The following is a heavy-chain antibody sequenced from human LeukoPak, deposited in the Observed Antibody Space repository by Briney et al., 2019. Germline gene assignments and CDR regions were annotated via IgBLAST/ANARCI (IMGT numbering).Heavy chain of an antibody. CDR2: IKEDGGEQ. Sequence: PGGSLRLSCAASGFTFSSYWMTWVRLAPGKWLEWVANIKEDGGEQYSVDSAKGRFTISRDNAKNSLYLQMNSLRAEDTAVYYCARDRSSSWYIHYYYMDVWGKGTTVTVSS. CDR1: GFTFSSYW. CDR3: ARDRSSSWYIHYYYMDV. D-gene: IGHD6-13*01. V-gene: IGHV3-7*01. J-gene: IGHJ6*03.